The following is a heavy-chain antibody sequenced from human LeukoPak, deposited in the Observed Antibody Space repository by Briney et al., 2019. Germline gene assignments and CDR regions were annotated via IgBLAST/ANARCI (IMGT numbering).Heavy chain of an antibody. D-gene: IGHD3-22*01. V-gene: IGHV1-2*02. CDR2: INPNSGGT. Sequence: ASVKVSCKASGYTFTGYYMHWVRQAPGQGLEWMGWINPNSGGTNYAQKFQGRVTTTRDTSISTAYMELSRLRSDDTAVYYCARELDYYDSSGYCDYWGQGTLVTVSS. J-gene: IGHJ4*02. CDR1: GYTFTGYY. CDR3: ARELDYYDSSGYCDY.